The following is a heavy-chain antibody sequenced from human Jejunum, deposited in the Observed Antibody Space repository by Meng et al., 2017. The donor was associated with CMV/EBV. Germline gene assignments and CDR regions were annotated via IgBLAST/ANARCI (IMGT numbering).Heavy chain of an antibody. Sequence: QAQLVQSGGEVKTPXXXXKVSCKASGYTFTNYGITWVRQAPGQGLEWMGWINAYNGDTNYAQTLQGRVTMTTDTSTSTAYMELRSLRSDDTAVYYCARVEVGITSGDYWGQGTLVTVSS. V-gene: IGHV1-18*01. CDR3: ARVEVGITSGDY. CDR1: GYTFTNYG. J-gene: IGHJ4*02. CDR2: INAYNGDT. D-gene: IGHD1-26*01.